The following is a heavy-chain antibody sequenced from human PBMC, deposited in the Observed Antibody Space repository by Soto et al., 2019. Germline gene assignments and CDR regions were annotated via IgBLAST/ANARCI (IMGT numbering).Heavy chain of an antibody. CDR3: AKAVCAFNSGYDLCGTWDY. D-gene: IGHD5-12*01. Sequence: EVQLLESGGGLVQPGGSLRLSCAASGFTFSSYAMSWVRQAPGKGLEWVSAISGSGGSTYYADSVKGRFTISRDNSKNTLYLQMNSLRAEDTAVYYCAKAVCAFNSGYDLCGTWDYWGQGTLVTVSS. V-gene: IGHV3-23*01. CDR2: ISGSGGST. J-gene: IGHJ4*02. CDR1: GFTFSSYA.